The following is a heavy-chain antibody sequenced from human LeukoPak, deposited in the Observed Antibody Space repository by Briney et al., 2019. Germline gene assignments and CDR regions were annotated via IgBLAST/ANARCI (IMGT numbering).Heavy chain of an antibody. V-gene: IGHV3-30*18. CDR1: GFTFSSYG. D-gene: IGHD5-18*01. J-gene: IGHJ4*02. Sequence: GRSLRLSCAASGFTFSSYGMHWVRQAPGKGLEWVAVISYDGSNKYYADSMKGRFTISRDNSKNTLYLQMNSLRAEDTAVYYCAKEEGDSYGIDYWGQGTLVTVSS. CDR3: AKEEGDSYGIDY. CDR2: ISYDGSNK.